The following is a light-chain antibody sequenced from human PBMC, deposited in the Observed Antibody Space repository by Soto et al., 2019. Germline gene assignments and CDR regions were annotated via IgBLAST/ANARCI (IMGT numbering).Light chain of an antibody. V-gene: IGKV3-20*01. CDR1: QRVSSSY. CDR3: HQYDSSPLT. Sequence: EIVLTQSPGTLSLSPGERATLSCRASQRVSSSYLAWYQQKPGQAPRLLIYGASSRATGIPDRFSGSGSGTDFALTISRLEPEEFAVYYCHQYDSSPLTFGGGTKVEIK. J-gene: IGKJ4*01. CDR2: GAS.